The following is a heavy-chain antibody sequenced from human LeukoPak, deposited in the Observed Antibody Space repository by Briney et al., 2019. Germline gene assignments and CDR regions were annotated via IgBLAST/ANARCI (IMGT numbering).Heavy chain of an antibody. D-gene: IGHD3-22*01. CDR2: IRSKANSYAT. Sequence: GGSLRLSCAASGFTFSGSAMHWVRQASGKGLEWVGRIRSKANSYATAYAASVKGRFTISRDDSKNTAYLQMNSLKTEDTAVYYCTTETHYDSSGYSRWGRGTLVTVSS. J-gene: IGHJ4*02. CDR3: TTETHYDSSGYSR. CDR1: GFTFSGSA. V-gene: IGHV3-73*01.